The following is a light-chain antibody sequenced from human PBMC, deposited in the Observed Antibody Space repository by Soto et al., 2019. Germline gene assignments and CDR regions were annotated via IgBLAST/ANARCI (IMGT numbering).Light chain of an antibody. Sequence: QLVLTQSPSASASLGASVKLTCTLSSGHSSYAIAWHQKQPGKGPRYLMDLNNDGSHTKGDGIPDRFSGSSSGTERYLFISSLQPEDEADYYCQTWDSDIWVFGGGTKLTVL. V-gene: IGLV4-69*01. CDR2: LNNDGSH. CDR3: QTWDSDIWV. J-gene: IGLJ3*02. CDR1: SGHSSYA.